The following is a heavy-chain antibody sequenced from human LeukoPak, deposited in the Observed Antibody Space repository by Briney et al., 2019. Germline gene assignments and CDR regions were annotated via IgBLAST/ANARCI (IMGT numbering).Heavy chain of an antibody. V-gene: IGHV3-11*04. J-gene: IGHJ1*01. CDR3: ARGPRLPQYFQY. D-gene: IGHD3-16*01. CDR1: GITFSDYY. Sequence: GSLRLSCAASGITFSDYYMSWIRQAPGKGLEWVSYIGSSGSTIYYADSVKGRFTISRDNAKNSLYLQMNSLRAEDTAVYYCARGPRLPQYFQYWGQGTLVTVSS. CDR2: IGSSGSTI.